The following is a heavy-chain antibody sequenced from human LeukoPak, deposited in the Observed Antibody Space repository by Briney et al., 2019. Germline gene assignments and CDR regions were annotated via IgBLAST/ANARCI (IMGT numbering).Heavy chain of an antibody. CDR1: GFPFGDHA. Sequence: GGSLRLSCAASGFPFGDHAMHWVRQAPGKGLEWVSLISGDGGDTYYADSVKGRFTISRDNSKNSLCLQMNSLRAEDSALYYCAKDEWFIYRADFILDYWGQGTLVTVSS. CDR2: ISGDGGDT. CDR3: AKDEWFIYRADFILDY. D-gene: IGHD3-3*01. J-gene: IGHJ4*02. V-gene: IGHV3-43*02.